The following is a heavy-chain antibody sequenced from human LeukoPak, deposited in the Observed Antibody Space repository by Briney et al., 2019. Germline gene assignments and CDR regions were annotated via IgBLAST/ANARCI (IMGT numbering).Heavy chain of an antibody. CDR2: INSDGIDT. Sequence: GGSLRLSCAASGFSFSSNWMHWVRQAPGKGLVWVSSINSDGIDTVYADSVKGRFTISRDNAKNTPYLQMNSLRTEDTAVYYCAKLPTVAATIAGSGYWGQGTLVTVSS. V-gene: IGHV3-74*01. CDR3: AKLPTVAATIAGSGY. J-gene: IGHJ4*02. D-gene: IGHD6-19*01. CDR1: GFSFSSNW.